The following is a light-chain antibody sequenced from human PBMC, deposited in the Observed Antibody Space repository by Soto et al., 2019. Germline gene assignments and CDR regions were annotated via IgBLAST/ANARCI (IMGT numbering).Light chain of an antibody. Sequence: DIQMTQSPSSLSASVGDRVTITCRASQSISSYLNWYQQKPGKAPKLLIYAASSLQSGVPSRFSGSGAGTAVTLTISSLQPEDFATYYCQQSYSTPPGGHTFGQGTKVDIK. V-gene: IGKV1-39*01. CDR2: AAS. CDR3: QQSYSTPPGGHT. CDR1: QSISSY. J-gene: IGKJ2*01.